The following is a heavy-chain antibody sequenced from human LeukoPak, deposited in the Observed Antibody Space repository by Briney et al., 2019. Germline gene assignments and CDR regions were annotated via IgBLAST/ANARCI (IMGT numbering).Heavy chain of an antibody. D-gene: IGHD6-13*01. Sequence: PGGSLRLSCAASGFTFDDYAMHWVRQAPGKGLEWVSGISWNSGSIGYADSVKGRFTISRDNAKNSLYLQMNSLGAEDTALYYCAKGLLSSSWSPLGFDPWGQGTLVTVSS. J-gene: IGHJ5*02. CDR1: GFTFDDYA. CDR2: ISWNSGSI. V-gene: IGHV3-9*01. CDR3: AKGLLSSSWSPLGFDP.